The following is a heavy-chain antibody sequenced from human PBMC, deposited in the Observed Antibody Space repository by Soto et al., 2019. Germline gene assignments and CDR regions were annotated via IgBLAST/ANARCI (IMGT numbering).Heavy chain of an antibody. V-gene: IGHV1-18*01. CDR2: ISAYNGNT. D-gene: IGHD6-19*01. Sequence: ASVKVSCKASGYTFTSYGISWVRQAPGQGLEWMGWISAYNGNTNYAQKLQGRVTMTTDTSTSTAYMELRSLRSDDTAVYYCARDRLGPQQWLVRGQEYFQHWGQGTLVTVSS. CDR1: GYTFTSYG. CDR3: ARDRLGPQQWLVRGQEYFQH. J-gene: IGHJ1*01.